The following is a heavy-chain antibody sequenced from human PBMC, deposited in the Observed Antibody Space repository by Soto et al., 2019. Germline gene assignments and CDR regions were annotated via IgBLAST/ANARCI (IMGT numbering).Heavy chain of an antibody. D-gene: IGHD3-3*01. Sequence: ASVKVSCTASGGTFSSYAISWVRQAPGQGLEWMGGIIPIFGTANYAQKFQGRVTITADESTSTAYMELSSLRSEDTAVYYCARVLKYYDFWSGYPGYGMDVWGQGTTVTVSS. CDR3: ARVLKYYDFWSGYPGYGMDV. CDR1: GGTFSSYA. J-gene: IGHJ6*02. CDR2: IIPIFGTA. V-gene: IGHV1-69*13.